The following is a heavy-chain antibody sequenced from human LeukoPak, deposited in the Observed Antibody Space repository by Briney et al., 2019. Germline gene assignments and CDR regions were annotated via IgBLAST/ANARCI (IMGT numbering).Heavy chain of an antibody. Sequence: GGSLRLSCAASGFTFSSYGMHWVRQAPGKGLEWVAVIWYDGSNKYNADSVKGRFTISRDNSKNTLYLQMNSLRAEDTAVYYCAKDGAYYDILTGYVHYYGMDVWGQGTTVTVSS. D-gene: IGHD3-9*01. V-gene: IGHV3-30*02. CDR1: GFTFSSYG. CDR3: AKDGAYYDILTGYVHYYGMDV. J-gene: IGHJ6*01. CDR2: IWYDGSNK.